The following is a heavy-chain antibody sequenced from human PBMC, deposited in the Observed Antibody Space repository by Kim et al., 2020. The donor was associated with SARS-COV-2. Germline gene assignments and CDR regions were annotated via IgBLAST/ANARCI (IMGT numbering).Heavy chain of an antibody. D-gene: IGHD5-18*01. CDR2: IYWNDDK. CDR1: GFSLNTTGVG. J-gene: IGHJ4*02. V-gene: IGHV2-5*01. CDR3: ARRRRYTYGYVY. Sequence: SGPTLVNPTQTLTLTCTFSGFSLNTTGVGVGWIRQPPGKALEWLALIYWNDDKYYSPSLKSSLTITKDTSKNQVVLTMTNMDPVDTATYYCARRRRYTYGYVYWGQGTLVTVSS.